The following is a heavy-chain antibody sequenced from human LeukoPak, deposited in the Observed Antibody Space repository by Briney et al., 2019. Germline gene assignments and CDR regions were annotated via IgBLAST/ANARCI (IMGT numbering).Heavy chain of an antibody. V-gene: IGHV1-2*06. CDR3: ARDKRSTAGNWFDP. D-gene: IGHD1-14*01. Sequence: ASVKVSCKASGYTFTDYYIHWVRQAPGQGLEWMGRINPNSGGTNYAQRFQGRVTVTRDTSTSTAYMELSTLRSDDAAVYYCARDKRSTAGNWFDPWGQGTLVTVSS. J-gene: IGHJ5*02. CDR1: GYTFTDYY. CDR2: INPNSGGT.